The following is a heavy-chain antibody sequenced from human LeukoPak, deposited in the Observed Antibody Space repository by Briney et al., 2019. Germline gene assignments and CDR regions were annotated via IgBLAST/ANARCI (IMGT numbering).Heavy chain of an antibody. CDR2: ISWNSGKI. CDR1: GFTFDDYA. CDR3: AKETHSTMVPGYAFDI. J-gene: IGHJ3*02. Sequence: SLRLSCAASGFTFDDYAIHWVRQAPGKGLEWVSGISWNSGKIVYADSVKGRFTISRDNAKNSVYLQMDSLRAEDTALYYCAKETHSTMVPGYAFDIWGQGTMVTVPS. V-gene: IGHV3-9*01. D-gene: IGHD2-8*01.